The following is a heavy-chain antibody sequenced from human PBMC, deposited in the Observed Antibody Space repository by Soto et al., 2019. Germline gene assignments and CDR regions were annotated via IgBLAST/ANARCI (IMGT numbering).Heavy chain of an antibody. J-gene: IGHJ3*01. CDR3: VRDLAHGYTGNV. V-gene: IGHV4-30-4*08. Sequence: SETLSLTCSVSGAIVTSGENYWSWVRQPPGKGLEWIGYIYDSGVTSYTPALKSRVTLSLDRPNNEVSLKLRSVTAADTAVYFCVRDLAHGYTGNVWGQGTLVTVSS. CDR2: IYDSGVT. CDR1: GAIVTSGENY. D-gene: IGHD5-18*01.